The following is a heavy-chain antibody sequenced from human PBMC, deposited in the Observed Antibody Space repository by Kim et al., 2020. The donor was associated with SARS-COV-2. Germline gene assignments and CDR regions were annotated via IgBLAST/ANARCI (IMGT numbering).Heavy chain of an antibody. CDR1: GGSLSDYY. CDR3: ARLRAGGYDFLGTFQYGLDV. J-gene: IGHJ6*02. Sequence: SETLSLTCAVYGGSLSDYYWTWIRQPPGKGLEWIGKINHSGTTDYNPSLKSRVTISEDTSTNQFSLRLTSVTAADTAVYYCARLRAGGYDFLGTFQYGLDVWGQGTTVTVSS. D-gene: IGHD3-3*01. V-gene: IGHV4-34*01. CDR2: INHSGTT.